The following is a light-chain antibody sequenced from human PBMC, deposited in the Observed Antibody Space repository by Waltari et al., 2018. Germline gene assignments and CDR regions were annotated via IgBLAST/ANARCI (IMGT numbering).Light chain of an antibody. CDR2: DIS. J-gene: IGLJ1*01. CDR1: RRDIVVYNS. V-gene: IGLV2-14*03. CDR3: TSYTSSHGLV. Sequence: QSALPPPAPVSGSPGPSIPTSSTRPRRDIVVYNSLSWYQHHPGKSPNVVIFDISYRPAGVSSRFSGSKSGNTASLTISGLQAEDEADYYCTSYTSSHGLVFGTGTKVTVL.